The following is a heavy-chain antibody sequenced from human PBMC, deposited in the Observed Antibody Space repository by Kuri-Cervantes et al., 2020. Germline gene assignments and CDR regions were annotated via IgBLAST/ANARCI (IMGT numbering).Heavy chain of an antibody. D-gene: IGHD6-13*01. CDR1: GGSISSGGYS. CDR3: ARDRVGSSWHQSQGY. V-gene: IGHV4-30-2*01. J-gene: IGHJ4*02. Sequence: SETLSLTCAVSGGSISSGGYSWSWIRQPPGKGLEWIGYIYHSGSTYYNPSLKSRVTISVDRSKNQFSLKLSSVTAADTAVYYCARDRVGSSWHQSQGYWGQGTLVTVSS. CDR2: IYHSGST.